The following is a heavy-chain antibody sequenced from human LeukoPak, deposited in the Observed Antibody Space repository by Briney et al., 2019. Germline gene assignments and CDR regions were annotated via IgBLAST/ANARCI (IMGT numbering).Heavy chain of an antibody. J-gene: IGHJ4*02. V-gene: IGHV1-18*01. D-gene: IGHD6-13*01. Sequence: ASVKVSCKASGYTFTSYGISWVRQAPGQGLEWMGWISAYNGNTNYAQKFQGRVTMTRDTSTSTVYMELSSLRSEDTAVYYCARDRDSSSPYFDYWGQGTLVTVSS. CDR2: ISAYNGNT. CDR1: GYTFTSYG. CDR3: ARDRDSSSPYFDY.